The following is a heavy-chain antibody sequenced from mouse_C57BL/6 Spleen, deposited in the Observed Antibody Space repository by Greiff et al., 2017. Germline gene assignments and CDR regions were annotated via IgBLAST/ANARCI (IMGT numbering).Heavy chain of an antibody. CDR1: GYTFTDYN. J-gene: IGHJ2*01. D-gene: IGHD1-2*01. Sequence: VQLQQSGPSLVKPGASVKMSCKASGYTFTDYNLHWVQQSHGKSLAWIGSINPNNGGPSSNQKFKGKATFTVNKSSITAYMELRSLTSEDSAVYYWARATTARDYFDYGGQGTTLTVSS. V-gene: IGHV1-22*01. CDR3: ARATTARDYFDY. CDR2: INPNNGGP.